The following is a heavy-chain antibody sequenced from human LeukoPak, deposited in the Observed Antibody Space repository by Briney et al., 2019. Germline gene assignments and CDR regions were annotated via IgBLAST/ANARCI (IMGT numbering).Heavy chain of an antibody. J-gene: IGHJ3*02. Sequence: PGGSLRLSCAASGFTFSSYWMHWVRQAPGKGLVWVSRINSDGSSTSYADSVKGRFTISRDNAKNRLYLHMNSLRAEDTAVYYCAKPRGLYDSSGYYAFDIWGQGTMVTVSS. D-gene: IGHD3-22*01. CDR3: AKPRGLYDSSGYYAFDI. CDR2: INSDGSST. CDR1: GFTFSSYW. V-gene: IGHV3-74*01.